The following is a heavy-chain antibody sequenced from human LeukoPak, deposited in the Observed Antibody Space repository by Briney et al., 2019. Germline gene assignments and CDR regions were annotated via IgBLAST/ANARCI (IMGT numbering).Heavy chain of an antibody. Sequence: ASVKVSCKASGYTFTSYDINWVRQATGQGLEWMGWMNPNSGNTDYAQKFQGRVTMTRNTSISTAYMELSSLRSEDTAVYYCALTLAGRPFDIWGQGTMVTVSS. J-gene: IGHJ3*02. D-gene: IGHD3-10*01. CDR2: MNPNSGNT. V-gene: IGHV1-8*01. CDR1: GYTFTSYD. CDR3: ALTLAGRPFDI.